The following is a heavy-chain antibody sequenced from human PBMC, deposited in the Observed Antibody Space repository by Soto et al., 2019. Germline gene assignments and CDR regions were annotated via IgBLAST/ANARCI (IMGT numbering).Heavy chain of an antibody. D-gene: IGHD7-27*01. CDR1: GFSLSTSGVG. Sequence: ITLKESGPPLVKPTQTLTLTCTFSGFSLSTSGVGVGWIRQPPGKALEWLALIYWDDDKRYSPSLKSRLTITKDTSKNQVVLTMTNMDPVDTATYYCAHSLIPNWGSRGAFDCWGQGTLVTVSS. CDR3: AHSLIPNWGSRGAFDC. V-gene: IGHV2-5*02. CDR2: IYWDDDK. J-gene: IGHJ4*02.